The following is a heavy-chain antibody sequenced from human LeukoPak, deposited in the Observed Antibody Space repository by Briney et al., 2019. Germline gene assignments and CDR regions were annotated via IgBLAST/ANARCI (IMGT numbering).Heavy chain of an antibody. V-gene: IGHV5-51*01. CDR2: IYPDDSDT. D-gene: IGHD3-16*01. CDR3: ARGGIDSVMLTTERFDY. Sequence: GESLKISCKGSGYSFISYWIGWVRQMPGKGLEWMGIIYPDDSDTRYSPSFQGQVTISADKSISTAYLQWSSLNASDTAMYYCARGGIDSVMLTTERFDYWGQGTLVTVSS. J-gene: IGHJ4*02. CDR1: GYSFISYW.